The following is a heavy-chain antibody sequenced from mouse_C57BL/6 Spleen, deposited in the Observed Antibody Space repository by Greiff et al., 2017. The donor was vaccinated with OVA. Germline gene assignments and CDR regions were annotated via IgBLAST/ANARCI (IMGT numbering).Heavy chain of an antibody. D-gene: IGHD1-1*01. CDR1: GYTFTDYY. CDR2: INPYNGGT. J-gene: IGHJ3*01. V-gene: IGHV1-19*01. CDR3: ARPYYYGSSYGGFAY. Sequence: VQLKESGPVLVKPGASVKMSCKASGYTFTDYYMNWVKQSHGKSLEWIGVINPYNGGTSYNQKFKGKATLTVDKSSSTAYMELNSLTSEDSAVYYCARPYYYGSSYGGFAYWGQGTLVTVSA.